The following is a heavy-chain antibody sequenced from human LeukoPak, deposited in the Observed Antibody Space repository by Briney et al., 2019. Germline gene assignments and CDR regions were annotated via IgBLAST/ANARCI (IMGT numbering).Heavy chain of an antibody. CDR1: GGSFSGYY. D-gene: IGHD2-15*01. J-gene: IGHJ6*03. CDR3: ARVRCSGGSCPYYYYYYYMDV. CDR2: INHSGST. V-gene: IGHV4-34*01. Sequence: TSETLSLTCAVYGGSFSGYYWSWIRQPPGKGLEWIGEINHSGSTNYNPSLKSRVTISVDTSKNQFSLKLSSVTAADTAVYYCARVRCSGGSCPYYYYYYYMDVWGKGTTVTVSS.